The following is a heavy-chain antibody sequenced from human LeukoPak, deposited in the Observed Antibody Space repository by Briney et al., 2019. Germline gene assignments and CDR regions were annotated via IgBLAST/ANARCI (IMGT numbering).Heavy chain of an antibody. V-gene: IGHV4-59*01. CDR3: ARENSAAVGYYFGY. Sequence: PSETLSLTCTVSGGSISSYYWSWIRQPPGKGLEWIGYIYYSGSTNYNPSLKSRVTISVDTSKNQFSLKLSSVTAADTAVYYCARENSAAVGYYFGYWGQGTLVTVSS. J-gene: IGHJ4*02. D-gene: IGHD6-13*01. CDR1: GGSISSYY. CDR2: IYYSGST.